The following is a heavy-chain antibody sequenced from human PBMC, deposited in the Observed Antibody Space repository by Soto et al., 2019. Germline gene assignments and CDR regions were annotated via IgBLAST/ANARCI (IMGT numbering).Heavy chain of an antibody. CDR3: ARCCYYYDSSSYFSGDAFDI. CDR2: ISSDGSST. Sequence: EVQLVESGGGLVQPGGSLRLSCEASGFTFSSYWMHWVRQGPGKELVWVSRISSDGSSTNYADSVRGRFTISRDNAKNTLYLQMNSLRAEDTAVYYCARCCYYYDSSSYFSGDAFDIWGHGTMVTVSS. V-gene: IGHV3-74*01. J-gene: IGHJ3*02. D-gene: IGHD3-22*01. CDR1: GFTFSSYW.